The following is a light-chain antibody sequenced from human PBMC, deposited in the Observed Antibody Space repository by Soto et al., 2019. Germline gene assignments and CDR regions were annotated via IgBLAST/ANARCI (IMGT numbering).Light chain of an antibody. CDR3: KPWESSTQV. CDR2: LEGSGSY. Sequence: QPVLTQSSSASASLGSSVKLTCTLSSGHSSYIIAWHQQQPGKAPRYLMKLEGSGSYNKGSGVPDRFSGSSSGADRYLTISNLQFEDEADYYCKPWESSTQVFGTGTKLTVL. CDR1: SGHSSYI. J-gene: IGLJ1*01. V-gene: IGLV4-60*02.